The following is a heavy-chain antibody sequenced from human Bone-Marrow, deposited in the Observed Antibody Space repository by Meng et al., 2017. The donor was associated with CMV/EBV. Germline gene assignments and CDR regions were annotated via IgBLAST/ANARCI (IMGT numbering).Heavy chain of an antibody. CDR1: GFTVSSNY. D-gene: IGHD3-3*01. Sequence: GESLKISCAASGFTVSSNYMSWVRQAPGKGLEWVSVIYSGGSTYYADSVKGRFTISRDSSKNTLYLQMNSLRAEDTAVYYCASETYYDFWSGYYSWGQGTLVTVSS. J-gene: IGHJ4*02. CDR2: IYSGGST. CDR3: ASETYYDFWSGYYS. V-gene: IGHV3-66*02.